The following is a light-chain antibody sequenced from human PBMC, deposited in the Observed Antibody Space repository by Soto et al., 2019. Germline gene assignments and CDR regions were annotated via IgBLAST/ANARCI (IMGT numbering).Light chain of an antibody. CDR1: SSNIGSNN. CDR3: AAWDDSLNGVV. V-gene: IGLV1-44*01. Sequence: QSVLTQPPSASGTPGQRVTISCSGSSSNIGSNNVNWYQQLPGTAPKVLIFSTNERPSGVPDRFSGSKSGTSASLAISGLQSEDEADYHCAAWDDSLNGVVFGGGTQVTVL. J-gene: IGLJ2*01. CDR2: STN.